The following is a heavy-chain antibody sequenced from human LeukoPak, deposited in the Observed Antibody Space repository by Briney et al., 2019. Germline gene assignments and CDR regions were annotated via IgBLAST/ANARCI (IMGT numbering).Heavy chain of an antibody. J-gene: IGHJ4*02. Sequence: PSETLSLTCTVSGGSISSYYWSWLRQPPGKGLEWIGYIYYSESTNYNPSLKSRVSISVDTSKNQFSLRLSSVTAADTAVYYCARGEYNYGYGNLDSWGQGTLVTVSS. D-gene: IGHD5-18*01. CDR1: GGSISSYY. V-gene: IGHV4-59*01. CDR2: IYYSEST. CDR3: ARGEYNYGYGNLDS.